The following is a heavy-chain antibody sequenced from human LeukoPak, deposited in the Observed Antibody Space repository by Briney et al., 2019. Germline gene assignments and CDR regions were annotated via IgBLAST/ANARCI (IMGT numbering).Heavy chain of an antibody. V-gene: IGHV1-69*15. J-gene: IGHJ2*01. D-gene: IGHD5-18*01. CDR1: GGTFSSYA. Sequence: GSSVKVSCKASGGTFSSYAISWVRQAPGQGLEWMGRIIPIFGIANYAQKFQGRVTITADESTSTAYMELSSLRSEDTAVYYCARGSDTAMDPDWYFDLWGRGTLVTVSS. CDR3: ARGSDTAMDPDWYFDL. CDR2: IIPIFGIA.